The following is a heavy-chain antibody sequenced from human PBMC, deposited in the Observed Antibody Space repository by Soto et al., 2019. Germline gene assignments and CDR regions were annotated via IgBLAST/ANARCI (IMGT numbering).Heavy chain of an antibody. CDR3: ARTPEIYCSGGRCHPSGYFHP. CDR1: GDSISSYY. D-gene: IGHD2-15*01. J-gene: IGHJ1*01. V-gene: IGHV4-59*01. Sequence: SETLSLTCAVSGDSISSYYCMWIRQPPGKGLESIGYLYYGRSANYNPSLKSRVTLSVDTSTNQCSLTLSSMTAADTAVYYCARTPEIYCSGGRCHPSGYFHPWGQGTLVTVSS. CDR2: LYYGRSA.